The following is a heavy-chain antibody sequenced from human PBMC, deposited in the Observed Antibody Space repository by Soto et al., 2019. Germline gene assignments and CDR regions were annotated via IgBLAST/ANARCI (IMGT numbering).Heavy chain of an antibody. J-gene: IGHJ6*02. V-gene: IGHV1-69*06. CDR1: GGTFSSYA. CDR2: IIPIFGTA. Sequence: QVQLVQSGAEVKKPGSSVKVSCKASGGTFSSYAISWVRQAPGQGLEWMGGIIPIFGTANYAQKFQGRVTITADKSTSTAYMELSSLRSEDTAVYYCARDLSDYYDSSGYYYYYGMDVWGQGTTVTGSS. CDR3: ARDLSDYYDSSGYYYYYGMDV. D-gene: IGHD3-22*01.